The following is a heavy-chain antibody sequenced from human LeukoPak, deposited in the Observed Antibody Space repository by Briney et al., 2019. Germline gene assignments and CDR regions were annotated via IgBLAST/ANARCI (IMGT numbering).Heavy chain of an antibody. CDR2: IYPGDSDT. CDR1: GYSFTSYW. V-gene: IGHV5-51*01. Sequence: GESLKISCKGSGYSFTSYWIGWVRQMPGKGLEWMGIIYPGDSDTRYSPSFQGQVTISADKSISTAYLQWSSLKASDTAMYYCARLLHHRKYQLLRDKVYYFDYWGQGTLVTVSS. D-gene: IGHD2-2*01. J-gene: IGHJ4*02. CDR3: ARLLHHRKYQLLRDKVYYFDY.